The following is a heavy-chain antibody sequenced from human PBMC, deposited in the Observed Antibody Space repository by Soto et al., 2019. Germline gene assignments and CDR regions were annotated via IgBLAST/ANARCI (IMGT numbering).Heavy chain of an antibody. CDR2: ISSSGSTI. CDR1: GFTFSDYH. D-gene: IGHD1-1*01. CDR3: ARRGTAIDYYYYYMDV. V-gene: IGHV3-11*01. Sequence: PGGSLRLSCAASGFTFSDYHMSWIRQAPGKGLEWVSYISSSGSTIYYADSVKGRFTISRDNAKNSLYLQMNSLRAEDTAVYYCARRGTAIDYYYYYMDVWGKGTTVTVSS. J-gene: IGHJ6*03.